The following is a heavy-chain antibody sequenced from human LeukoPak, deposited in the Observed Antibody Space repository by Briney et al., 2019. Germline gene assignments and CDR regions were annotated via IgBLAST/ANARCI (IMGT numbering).Heavy chain of an antibody. J-gene: IGHJ4*02. V-gene: IGHV4-39*07. CDR2: IYYSGST. CDR3: ARDLYGDGFQLGFDY. D-gene: IGHD5-24*01. Sequence: SETLSLTCTVSGDSISSRSYYWGWIRQPPGKGLEWIGSIYYSGSTYYNPSLKSRVTISVNTSKNQFSLKLSSVTAADTAVYYCARDLYGDGFQLGFDYWGQGTLVTVSS. CDR1: GDSISSRSYY.